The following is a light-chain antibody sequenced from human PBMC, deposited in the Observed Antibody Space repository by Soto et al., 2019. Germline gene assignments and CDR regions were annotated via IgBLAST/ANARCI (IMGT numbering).Light chain of an antibody. CDR3: LQNYNYPWT. J-gene: IGKJ1*01. V-gene: IGKV1-6*01. Sequence: AIQMTQFPSSLSASVRDRVTVTCRASQDIRNDLGWYQQKPGKAPKLLIYAASSLRSGVPSRFSGSGSGTQFTLTISSLQPEDVATYYCLQNYNYPWTFGQGTKVDIK. CDR1: QDIRND. CDR2: AAS.